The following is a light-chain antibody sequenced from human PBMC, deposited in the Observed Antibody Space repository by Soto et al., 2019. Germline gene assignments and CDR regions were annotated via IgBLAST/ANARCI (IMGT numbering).Light chain of an antibody. CDR1: QSINSNY. V-gene: IGKV3D-20*01. Sequence: EIVLTQSPATLSLSPGERANISCGASQSINSNYLAWYQQKPGLAPRLVIYDTSRRAPGIPDRLTGSGSGTDFTLTISRLEPEDSAIYYCQQYGSSPTFGQGTRLEIK. CDR2: DTS. J-gene: IGKJ5*01. CDR3: QQYGSSPT.